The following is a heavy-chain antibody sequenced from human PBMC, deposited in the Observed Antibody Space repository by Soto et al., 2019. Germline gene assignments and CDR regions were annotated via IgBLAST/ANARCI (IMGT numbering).Heavy chain of an antibody. V-gene: IGHV4-39*06. D-gene: IGHD4-17*01. CDR2: IYYSGST. CDR3: ARSLSVDTVTTSRRWFDP. J-gene: IGHJ5*02. CDR1: GGSISSSSYY. Sequence: SQTLSLTCTVSGGSISSSSYYWGWIRQPPGKGLEWIGTIYYSGSTYYNPSLKSRVTISVDTSKNQFPLKLSPVTAADTAVYYCARSLSVDTVTTSRRWFDPWGQGTLVTVSS.